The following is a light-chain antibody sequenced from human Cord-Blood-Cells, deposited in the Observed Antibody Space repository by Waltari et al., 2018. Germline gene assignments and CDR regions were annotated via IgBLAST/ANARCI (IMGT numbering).Light chain of an antibody. Sequence: EIVLTQSPGTLSLSPGERATLSCRASQSVSSSYLAWYQQKPGQAPRLRIYGASSRDTGIPDRCSGSGSGTDFTLTISRLEPEDFAVYYCQQYGSSPWTFGQGTKVEIK. CDR1: QSVSSSY. J-gene: IGKJ1*01. CDR3: QQYGSSPWT. CDR2: GAS. V-gene: IGKV3-20*01.